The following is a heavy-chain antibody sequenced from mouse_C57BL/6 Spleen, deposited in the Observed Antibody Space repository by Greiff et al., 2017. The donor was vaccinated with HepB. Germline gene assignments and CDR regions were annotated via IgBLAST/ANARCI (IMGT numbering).Heavy chain of an antibody. J-gene: IGHJ3*01. CDR2: IDPSDSYT. CDR1: GYTFTSYW. Sequence: QVQLQQPGAELVMPGASVKLSCKASGYTFTSYWMHWVKQRPGQGLEWIGEIDPSDSYTNYNQKFKGKSTLTVDKSSSTAYMQLSSLTSEDSAVYYCARWGQLRLDAYWGQGTLVTVSA. CDR3: ARWGQLRLDAY. V-gene: IGHV1-69*01. D-gene: IGHD3-2*02.